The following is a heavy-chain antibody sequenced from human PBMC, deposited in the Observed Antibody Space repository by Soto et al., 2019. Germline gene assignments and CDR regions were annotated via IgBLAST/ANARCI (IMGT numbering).Heavy chain of an antibody. Sequence: QVQLVESGGGVVQPGRSLRLSCAASGFTFSSYGMHWVRQAPGKGLEWVAVISYDGSNKYYADSVKGRFTSSRDNSKNTLYLKMNSLRAEDTAVYYCAKETYSGPLDYWRQGTLVTVSS. CDR1: GFTFSSYG. V-gene: IGHV3-30*18. D-gene: IGHD2-15*01. J-gene: IGHJ4*02. CDR3: AKETYSGPLDY. CDR2: ISYDGSNK.